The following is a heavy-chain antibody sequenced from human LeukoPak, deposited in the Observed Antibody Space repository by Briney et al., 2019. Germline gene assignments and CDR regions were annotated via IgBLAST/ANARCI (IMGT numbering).Heavy chain of an antibody. CDR2: IYHSGST. V-gene: IGHV4-38-2*01. D-gene: IGHD2-2*01. CDR3: ARQLSASDSTWYYYYYMDV. Sequence: PSQTLSLTCAVSGYSISSGYYWGWIRQPPGKGLEWIGSIYHSGSTYYNPSLKSRVTISVDTSKNQFSLKLSSVTAADTAVYYCARQLSASDSTWYYYYYMDVWGKGTTVTVSS. J-gene: IGHJ6*03. CDR1: GYSISSGYY.